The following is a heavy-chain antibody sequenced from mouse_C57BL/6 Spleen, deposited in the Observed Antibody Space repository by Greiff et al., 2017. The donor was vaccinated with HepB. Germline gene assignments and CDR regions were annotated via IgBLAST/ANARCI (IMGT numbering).Heavy chain of an antibody. CDR3: ARSRKFITTVVAPSYAMDY. Sequence: QVQLQQPGTELVKPGASVKLSCKASGYTFTSYWMHWVKQRPGQGLEWIGNINPSNGGTNYNEKFKSKATLTVDKSSSTAYMQLSSLTSEDSAVYYCARSRKFITTVVAPSYAMDYWGQGTSVTVSS. D-gene: IGHD1-1*01. CDR2: INPSNGGT. CDR1: GYTFTSYW. V-gene: IGHV1-53*01. J-gene: IGHJ4*01.